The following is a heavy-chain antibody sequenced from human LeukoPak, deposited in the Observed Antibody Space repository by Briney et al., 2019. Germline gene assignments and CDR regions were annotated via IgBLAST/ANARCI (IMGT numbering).Heavy chain of an antibody. CDR2: ISGSGGAI. D-gene: IGHD2-2*01. V-gene: IGHV3-48*03. Sequence: GGSLRLSCAASGFTFSTYEMNWVRQAPGKGLEWVSHISGSGGAIYYADSVKGRFTISRDNAKNSLYLQMNSLRAEDTAVYYCARRYCSSTTCTLDYWGQGTLVTVSS. CDR1: GFTFSTYE. CDR3: ARRYCSSTTCTLDY. J-gene: IGHJ4*02.